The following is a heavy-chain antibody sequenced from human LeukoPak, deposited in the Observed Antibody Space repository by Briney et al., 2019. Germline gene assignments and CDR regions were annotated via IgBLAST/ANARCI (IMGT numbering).Heavy chain of an antibody. J-gene: IGHJ4*02. CDR3: TTDYYYDGRGFFDY. Sequence: GGSLRLSCAASGFTFSNAWMSWVRQAPGKGLEWVGRIKSKTDGGTTDYAAPVKGRFTISRDDSKNTLYLQMNSLKTEDTAVYYCTTDYYYDGRGFFDYWGQGTLVTVSS. CDR1: GFTFSNAW. CDR2: IKSKTDGGTT. D-gene: IGHD3-22*01. V-gene: IGHV3-15*01.